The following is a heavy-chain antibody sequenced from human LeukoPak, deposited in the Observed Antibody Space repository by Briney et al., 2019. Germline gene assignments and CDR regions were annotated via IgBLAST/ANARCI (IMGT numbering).Heavy chain of an antibody. CDR1: GFTFSDYT. CDR3: AKHSNPHIYYYYYMDV. CDR2: ISGSGGST. D-gene: IGHD4-11*01. Sequence: PGRSLRLSGAASGFTFSDYTMQWVRQAPGKGLNGVSAISGSGGSTYYADSVKGRFTISRDNSKNTLYLQMNSLRAEDTAVYYCAKHSNPHIYYYYYMDVWGKGTTVTVSS. J-gene: IGHJ6*03. V-gene: IGHV3-23*01.